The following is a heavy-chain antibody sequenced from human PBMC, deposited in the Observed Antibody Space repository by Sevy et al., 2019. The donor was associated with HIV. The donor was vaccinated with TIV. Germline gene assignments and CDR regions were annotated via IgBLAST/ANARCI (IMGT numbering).Heavy chain of an antibody. Sequence: GGSLRLSCVASGFSVGSNYISWVRQAPGKGLEWVSAIYAGGNTYYADSVKVRFTISRDNSKNTVYLQMNSLRIEDAALYYCTRETTYYDASGPVPGDIWGQGTMVTVSS. CDR1: GFSVGSNY. D-gene: IGHD3-16*01. CDR3: TRETTYYDASGPVPGDI. V-gene: IGHV3-53*05. J-gene: IGHJ3*02. CDR2: IYAGGNT.